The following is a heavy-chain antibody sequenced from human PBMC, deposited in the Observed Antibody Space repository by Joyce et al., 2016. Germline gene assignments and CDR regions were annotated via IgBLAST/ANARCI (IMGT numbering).Heavy chain of an antibody. V-gene: IGHV1-46*01. CDR3: ASRGTSNISDHYYGMDV. Sequence: QVQLVQSGAEVKRPGASVKISCKASGYTFTSYAVHWVRPAPGQGLEWGGMIDPSDGSTTYARRFQGRVIMTRDTSTSTVYMKLNSLRSEDTAVYYCASRGTSNISDHYYGMDVWGQGTTVTVSS. J-gene: IGHJ6*02. CDR1: GYTFTSYA. D-gene: IGHD2-21*02. CDR2: IDPSDGST.